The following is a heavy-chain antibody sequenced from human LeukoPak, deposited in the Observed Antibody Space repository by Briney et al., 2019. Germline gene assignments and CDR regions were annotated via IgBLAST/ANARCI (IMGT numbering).Heavy chain of an antibody. CDR3: AREVVRYRNAFDI. Sequence: SVKVSCKASGGTFSSYTISWVRQAPGQGLEWMGRIIPILGIANYAQKFQGRVTITADKSTSTAYMELSRLRSEDTAVYYCAREVVRYRNAFDIWGQGTLVTVSS. CDR2: IIPILGIA. V-gene: IGHV1-69*04. D-gene: IGHD2-2*01. CDR1: GGTFSSYT. J-gene: IGHJ3*02.